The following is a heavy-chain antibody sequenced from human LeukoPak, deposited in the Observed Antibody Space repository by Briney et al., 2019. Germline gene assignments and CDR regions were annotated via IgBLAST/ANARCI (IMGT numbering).Heavy chain of an antibody. V-gene: IGHV1-18*01. J-gene: IGHJ5*02. CDR3: ARIAQHSGEVYLYNWFDP. D-gene: IGHD3-10*01. Sequence: ASVKVSCKASGYTFTSYGISWVRQAPGQGLEWMGWFSAYNGNTNYAQKLQGRVTMTTDTSTSTAYMELRSLRSDDTAVYYCARIAQHSGEVYLYNWFDPWGQGTLVTVSS. CDR2: FSAYNGNT. CDR1: GYTFTSYG.